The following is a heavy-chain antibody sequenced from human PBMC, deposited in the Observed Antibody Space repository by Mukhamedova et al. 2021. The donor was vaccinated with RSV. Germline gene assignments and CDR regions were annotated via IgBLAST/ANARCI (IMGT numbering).Heavy chain of an antibody. V-gene: IGHV3-48*02. Sequence: AEYMGGRFTISRDNAQNSLSLQMNSLRDDDTAVYYCARGGNTFLTAKESFDYWGQGILVTASS. J-gene: IGHJ4*02. CDR3: ARGGNTFLTAKESFDY. D-gene: IGHD2-21*02.